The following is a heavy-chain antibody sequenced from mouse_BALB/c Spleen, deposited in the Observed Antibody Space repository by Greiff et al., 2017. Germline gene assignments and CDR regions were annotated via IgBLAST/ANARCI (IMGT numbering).Heavy chain of an antibody. V-gene: IGHV1-87*01. D-gene: IGHD2-14*01. Sequence: VQLQQSGAELARPGASVKLSCKASGYTFTSYWMQWVKQRPGQGLEWIGAIYPGDGDTRYTQKFKGKATLTADKSSSTAYMQLSSLASEDSAVYYCARRDLDCRYDEPHAMDYWGQGTSVTVSS. CDR2: IYPGDGDT. CDR3: ARRDLDCRYDEPHAMDY. J-gene: IGHJ4*01. CDR1: GYTFTSYW.